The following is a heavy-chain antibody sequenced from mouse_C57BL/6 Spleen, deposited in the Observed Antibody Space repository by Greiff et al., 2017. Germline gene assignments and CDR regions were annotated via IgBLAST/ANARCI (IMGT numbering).Heavy chain of an antibody. D-gene: IGHD3-1*01. CDR1: GFTFSSYA. CDR2: ISDGGSYT. CDR3: ARYSSGFAY. Sequence: EVQGVESGGGLVKPGGSLKLSCAASGFTFSSYAMSWVRQTPEKRLEWVATISDGGSYTYYPDNVKGRFTISRDTAKNNLYLQMSHLKSEDTAMYYCARYSSGFAYWGQGTLVTVSA. J-gene: IGHJ3*01. V-gene: IGHV5-4*01.